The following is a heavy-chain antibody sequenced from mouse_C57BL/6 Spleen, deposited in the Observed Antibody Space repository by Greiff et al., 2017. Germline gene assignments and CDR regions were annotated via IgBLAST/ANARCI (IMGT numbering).Heavy chain of an antibody. D-gene: IGHD1-1*02. CDR2: INWDDDK. Sequence: QVTLKVSGPGLLQSSQTLSLTCSFSGFSLSTSGMGVSWIRQPSGKGLEWLAHINWDDDKRYHPFLKSLLTITKDTSRNQGFLKITSVATADTATYYCARGWMDYAMDYWGQGTSVTVSS. V-gene: IGHV8-12*01. J-gene: IGHJ4*01. CDR1: GFSLSTSGMG. CDR3: ARGWMDYAMDY.